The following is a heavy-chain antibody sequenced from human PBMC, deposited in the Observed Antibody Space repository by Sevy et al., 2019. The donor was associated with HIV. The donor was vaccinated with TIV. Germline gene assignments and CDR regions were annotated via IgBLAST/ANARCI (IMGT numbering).Heavy chain of an antibody. J-gene: IGHJ6*03. CDR3: ARDRGFCDSTSCSDYLDV. V-gene: IGHV4-59*01. Sequence: SETLSLTCTVSGGSISTYYWSWIRQPPGKGLEWIGYIYYSGTTFYNPSLKSRVTMSIDTSKTQFSLRLTSVTAVDTAVYYCARDRGFCDSTSCSDYLDVWGKGTTVTVSS. CDR1: GGSISTYY. CDR2: IYYSGTT. D-gene: IGHD2-2*01.